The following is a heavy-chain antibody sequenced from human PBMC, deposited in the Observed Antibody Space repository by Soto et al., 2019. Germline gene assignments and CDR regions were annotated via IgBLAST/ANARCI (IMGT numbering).Heavy chain of an antibody. V-gene: IGHV3-15*07. Sequence: EVQLVESGGGLVKPGGSLRLSCAASGFTLNNAWMNWVRQAPGKGLEWVGRIKSKSDGGTKDYAAPVKGRFTISRDDSKNTVYLKINSLKTEDTAVYYCTRHSRIAAAGRAFDIWGQGTMVTVSS. CDR1: GFTLNNAW. CDR3: TRHSRIAAAGRAFDI. J-gene: IGHJ3*02. CDR2: IKSKSDGGTK. D-gene: IGHD6-13*01.